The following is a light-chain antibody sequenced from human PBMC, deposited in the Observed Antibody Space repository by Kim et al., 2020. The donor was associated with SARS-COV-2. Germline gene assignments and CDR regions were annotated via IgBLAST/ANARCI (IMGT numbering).Light chain of an antibody. CDR2: AAS. V-gene: IGKV1-39*01. CDR3: QQSYRSPFT. CDR1: QSISSN. J-gene: IGKJ4*01. Sequence: DSQMTQSPSSLSASVGDRVTITCRASQSISSNLKWYQQKPGKAPEHLIYAASRLQGGVPSRFSGSGSGTDFTLTISSLQPEDFATYFSQQSYRSPFTFGGGTKVDIK.